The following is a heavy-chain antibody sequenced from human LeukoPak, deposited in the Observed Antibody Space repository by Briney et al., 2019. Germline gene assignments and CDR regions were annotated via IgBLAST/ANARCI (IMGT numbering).Heavy chain of an antibody. V-gene: IGHV4-4*02. CDR2: INHRGRT. CDR3: ARDLGYYGSGTFDP. D-gene: IGHD3-10*01. J-gene: IGHJ5*02. Sequence: INHRGRTNYNPPLKSRVTISVDKSKNQFSLKLSSVTAADTAVYYCARDLGYYGSGTFDPWGQGTLVTVSS.